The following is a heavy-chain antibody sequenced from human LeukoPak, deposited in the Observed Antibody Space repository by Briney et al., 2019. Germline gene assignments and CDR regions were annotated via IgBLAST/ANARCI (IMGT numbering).Heavy chain of an antibody. CDR3: AKISIAVAHFDY. CDR1: GGTFSSYA. CDR2: ISGSGGST. Sequence: SCKASGGTFSSYAMSWVRQAPGKGLEWVSAISGSGGSTYYADSVKGRFTISRDNSKNTLYLQMNSLRAEDTAVYYCAKISIAVAHFDYWGQGTLVTVSS. V-gene: IGHV3-23*01. D-gene: IGHD6-19*01. J-gene: IGHJ4*02.